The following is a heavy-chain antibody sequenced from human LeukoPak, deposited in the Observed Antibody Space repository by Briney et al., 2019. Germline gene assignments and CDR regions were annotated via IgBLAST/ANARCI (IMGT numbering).Heavy chain of an antibody. CDR1: GGSISSYY. CDR2: IYYSGST. CDR3: ARKLGMSWFDP. V-gene: IGHV4-59*01. J-gene: IGHJ5*02. Sequence: PSETLSLTCTVSGGSISSYYWSWIRQPPGKGLEWIGYIYYSGSTNYNPSLKSRVTISVDTSKTQFSLKLSSVTAADTAVYYCARKLGMSWFDPWGQGTLVTVSS. D-gene: IGHD7-27*01.